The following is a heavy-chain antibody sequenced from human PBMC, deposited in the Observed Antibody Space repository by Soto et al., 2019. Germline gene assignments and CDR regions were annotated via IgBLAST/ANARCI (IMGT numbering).Heavy chain of an antibody. Sequence: HPGGSLRLSCAASGFTFSSYWMHWVRQAPGKGLVWVSRINSDGSSTSYADSVKGRFTISRDNAKNTLYLQMNSLRAEDTAVYYCARGHCSGGSCYSSAGYYYYYMDVWGKGTTVTVSS. J-gene: IGHJ6*03. V-gene: IGHV3-74*01. CDR2: INSDGSST. D-gene: IGHD2-15*01. CDR3: ARGHCSGGSCYSSAGYYYYYMDV. CDR1: GFTFSSYW.